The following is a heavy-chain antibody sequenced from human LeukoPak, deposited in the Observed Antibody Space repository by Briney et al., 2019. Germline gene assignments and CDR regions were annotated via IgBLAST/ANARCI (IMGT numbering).Heavy chain of an antibody. J-gene: IGHJ4*02. V-gene: IGHV3-9*01. CDR3: AKDTRAYYYDSSGYYFDY. CDR1: GFTFDDYA. CDR2: ISWNSGSI. Sequence: GGSLRLSCAASGFTFDDYAMHWVRHAPGKGLEWVSGISWNSGSIGYADSVKGRFTISRDNAKNSLYLQMNSLRAEDTALYYCAKDTRAYYYDSSGYYFDYWGQGTLVTVSS. D-gene: IGHD3-22*01.